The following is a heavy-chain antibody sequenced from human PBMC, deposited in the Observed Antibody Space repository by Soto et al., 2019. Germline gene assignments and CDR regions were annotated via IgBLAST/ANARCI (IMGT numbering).Heavy chain of an antibody. CDR3: ARERRYGDFAVDY. CDR2: ISSSSSYI. J-gene: IGHJ4*02. V-gene: IGHV3-21*01. D-gene: IGHD4-17*01. Sequence: GGSLRLSCAASGFTFSSYSMNWVRQAPGKGLEWVSSISSSSSYIYYADSVKGRFTISRDNAKNSLYLQMNSLRAEDTAVYYCARERRYGDFAVDYWGQGAPVTVSS. CDR1: GFTFSSYS.